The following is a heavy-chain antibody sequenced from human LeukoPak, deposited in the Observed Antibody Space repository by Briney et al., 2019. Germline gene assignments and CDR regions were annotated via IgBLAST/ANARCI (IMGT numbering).Heavy chain of an antibody. Sequence: SDTLSLTCTASGGSFSSYYWRWIRQPPGKGLEWIGYIYYSGSTNYNLSLKSRVTMSVDTSTNQSSLKLSCVTAADTAVYYCARALGMGVVAANGWFDPWGQGTLVTVSS. CDR2: IYYSGST. V-gene: IGHV4-59*07. D-gene: IGHD2-15*01. CDR1: GGSFSSYY. CDR3: ARALGMGVVAANGWFDP. J-gene: IGHJ5*02.